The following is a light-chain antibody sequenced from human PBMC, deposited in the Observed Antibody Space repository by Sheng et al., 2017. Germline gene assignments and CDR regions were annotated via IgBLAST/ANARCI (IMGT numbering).Light chain of an antibody. CDR1: QSVSSS. CDR2: GAS. CDR3: QQYNTWPPLT. J-gene: IGKJ4*01. Sequence: EIVMTQSPATLSASPGERATLSCRASQSVSSSLAWYQQKPGQAPRLLIYGASTRASGIPPVRFXGSGSGXEFTLTISSLQSEDFAVYYCQQYNTWPPLTFGGGTKVEIK. V-gene: IGKV3-15*01.